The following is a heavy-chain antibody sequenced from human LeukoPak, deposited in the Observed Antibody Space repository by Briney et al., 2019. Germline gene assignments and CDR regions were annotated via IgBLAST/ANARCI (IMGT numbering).Heavy chain of an antibody. D-gene: IGHD4-23*01. CDR2: INPSGGST. V-gene: IGHV1-46*01. J-gene: IGHJ4*02. Sequence: GASVKVSCKASGYTFTSYGISWVRQAPGQGLEWMGIINPSGGSTSYAQKFQGRVTMTRDTSTSTVYMELSSLRSEDTAVYYCARGDGGNSGPRRAFDYWGQGTLVTVSS. CDR1: GYTFTSYG. CDR3: ARGDGGNSGPRRAFDY.